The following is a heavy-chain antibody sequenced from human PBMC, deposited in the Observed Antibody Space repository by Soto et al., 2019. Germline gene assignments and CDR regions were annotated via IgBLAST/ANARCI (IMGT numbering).Heavy chain of an antibody. V-gene: IGHV3-9*01. CDR1: GFTFDDYA. D-gene: IGHD3-10*01. CDR2: IIWNSGNI. CDR3: AKDRRGVIPSGMDV. Sequence: EVQLVESGGCLVQPGRSLRLSCAASGFTFDDYAMHWVRQAPGKGLEGVSGIIWNSGNIAYADSVKGRFTISRDNAKNSLYLQMNSRRAADTALYYCAKDRRGVIPSGMDVWGQGTTVTVSS. J-gene: IGHJ6*02.